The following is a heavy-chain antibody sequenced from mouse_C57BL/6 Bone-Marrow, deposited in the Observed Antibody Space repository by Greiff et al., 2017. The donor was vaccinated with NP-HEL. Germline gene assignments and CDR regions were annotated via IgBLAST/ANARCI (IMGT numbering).Heavy chain of an antibody. J-gene: IGHJ2*01. Sequence: QVQLQQPGAELVKPGASVKMSCKASGYTFTSYWITWVKQRPGQGLEWIGDIYPGSGSTNYNEKVKSKATLTVDTSTSTAYMQLSILTSEDSAVYYCARRATTVVATTHLDYWGQGTTLTVSS. D-gene: IGHD1-1*01. CDR3: ARRATTVVATTHLDY. V-gene: IGHV1-55*01. CDR2: IYPGSGST. CDR1: GYTFTSYW.